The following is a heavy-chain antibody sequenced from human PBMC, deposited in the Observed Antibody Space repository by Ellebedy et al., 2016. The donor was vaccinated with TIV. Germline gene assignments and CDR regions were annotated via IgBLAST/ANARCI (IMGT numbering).Heavy chain of an antibody. CDR3: AKLRCSTTSCYHMEYFDY. Sequence: GGSLRLSCAASGFTFSNYAMSWVRQAPGKGLEWVSVISGSGGSTYYADSVKGRFTISRDNSKNALYLQMNSLRAEDTAVYYCAKLRCSTTSCYHMEYFDYWGQGTLVTVSS. CDR2: ISGSGGST. V-gene: IGHV3-23*01. CDR1: GFTFSNYA. D-gene: IGHD2-2*01. J-gene: IGHJ4*02.